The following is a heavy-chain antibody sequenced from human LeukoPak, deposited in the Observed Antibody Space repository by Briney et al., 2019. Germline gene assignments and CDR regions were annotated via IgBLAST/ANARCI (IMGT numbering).Heavy chain of an antibody. CDR1: GFTFSSYA. CDR3: AKDLGITMVRGVSPFDY. J-gene: IGHJ4*02. D-gene: IGHD3-10*01. CDR2: ISGSGGST. V-gene: IGHV3-23*01. Sequence: GGSLRLSCAASGFTFSSYAMSWVRQAPEKGLEWVSAISGSGGSTYYADSVKGRFTISRDNSKNTLYLQMNSLRAEDTAVYYCAKDLGITMVRGVSPFDYWGQGTLVTVSS.